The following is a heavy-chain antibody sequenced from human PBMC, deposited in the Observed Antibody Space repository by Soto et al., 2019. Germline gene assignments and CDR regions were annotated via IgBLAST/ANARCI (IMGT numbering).Heavy chain of an antibody. CDR2: VIPVFGLA. Sequence: SPRSYGGTFIRYVSSWVRQAPEQGLEWMGGVIPVFGLATYAQKVQGRVTITADKSTNTAYMEVSSLRTEDTAVYYCAKEKSYYSTGKGTCEYYGLDVWGQGTTVTVSS. CDR1: GGTFIRYV. D-gene: IGHD3-10*01. J-gene: IGHJ6*02. V-gene: IGHV1-69*17. CDR3: AKEKSYYSTGKGTCEYYGLDV.